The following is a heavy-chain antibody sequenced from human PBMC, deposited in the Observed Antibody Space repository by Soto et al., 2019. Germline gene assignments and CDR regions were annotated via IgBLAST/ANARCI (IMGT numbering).Heavy chain of an antibody. D-gene: IGHD2-15*01. CDR2: ISSSSSTI. V-gene: IGHV3-48*01. CDR1: GFTFSSYS. J-gene: IGHJ4*02. CDR3: ARDRGYCSGGSCYSGHFDY. Sequence: GGSLILSCAASGFTFSSYSMNWVRQAPGKGLEWVSYISSSSSTIYYADFVKGRFTISRDNAKNSLYLQMNSLRAEDTAVYYCARDRGYCSGGSCYSGHFDYWGQGTLVTVSS.